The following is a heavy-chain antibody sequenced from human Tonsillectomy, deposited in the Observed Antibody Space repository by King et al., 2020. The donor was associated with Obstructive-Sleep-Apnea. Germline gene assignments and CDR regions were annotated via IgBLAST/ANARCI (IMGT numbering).Heavy chain of an antibody. CDR3: ARGERIYASGSPDAFDI. V-gene: IGHV4-59*01. D-gene: IGHD3-10*01. J-gene: IGHJ3*02. CDR2: IYYSGST. CDR1: GDSISSSY. Sequence: VQLQESGPGLVKPSETLSLTCTVSGDSISSSYWSCIRQPPGKGLEWIGYIYYSGSTNYNSSLRSRVSFSLDTSKNQFSLKLNPVTAADTAVYYCARGERIYASGSPDAFDIWGQGTMVTVPS.